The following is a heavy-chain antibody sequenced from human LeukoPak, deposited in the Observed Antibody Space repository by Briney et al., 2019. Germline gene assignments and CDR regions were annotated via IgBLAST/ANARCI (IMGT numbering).Heavy chain of an antibody. V-gene: IGHV3-23*01. CDR3: ARGSSYYDSSGYFSSDAFDI. Sequence: GGSLRLSCAASGFTFSSYAMSWVRQAPGNGLEWVSAISGSGGSTYYADSVKGRFTISRDNSKNTLYLQMNSLRAEDTAVYYCARGSSYYDSSGYFSSDAFDIWGQGTMVTVSS. J-gene: IGHJ3*02. CDR2: ISGSGGST. D-gene: IGHD3-22*01. CDR1: GFTFSSYA.